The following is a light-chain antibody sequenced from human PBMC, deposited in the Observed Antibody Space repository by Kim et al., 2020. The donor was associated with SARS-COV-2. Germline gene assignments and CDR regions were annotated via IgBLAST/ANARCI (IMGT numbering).Light chain of an antibody. Sequence: GQRGSLSCSGSSSNIGSNPVTWYQQFPGTAPKVLIHSSNQWPSGVPDRFSGSKSGTSASLAISGLQSDDEADYYCATWDDSLNGWVFGGGTQLTVL. V-gene: IGLV1-44*01. J-gene: IGLJ3*02. CDR2: SSN. CDR1: SSNIGSNP. CDR3: ATWDDSLNGWV.